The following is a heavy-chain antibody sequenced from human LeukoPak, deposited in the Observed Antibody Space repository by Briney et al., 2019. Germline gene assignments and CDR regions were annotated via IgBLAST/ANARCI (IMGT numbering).Heavy chain of an antibody. D-gene: IGHD4-17*01. CDR1: GYTFTSYG. CDR3: AREGGYGDYRVYYYGMDV. J-gene: IGHJ6*04. Sequence: ASVKVCCKASGYTFTSYGISWVRQAPGQGLEWLGWISAYNGNTNYAQKLQGRVTMTTDTSTSTAYMELRSLRSDDTAVYYCAREGGYGDYRVYYYGMDVWGKGTTVTVSS. CDR2: ISAYNGNT. V-gene: IGHV1-18*01.